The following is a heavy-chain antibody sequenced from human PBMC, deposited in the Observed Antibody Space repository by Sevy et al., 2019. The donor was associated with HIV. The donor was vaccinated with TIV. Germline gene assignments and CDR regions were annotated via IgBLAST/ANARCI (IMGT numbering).Heavy chain of an antibody. J-gene: IGHJ6*02. D-gene: IGHD6-13*01. Sequence: ASVKVSCKASGGTFSSYAISWVRQAPGQGLEWMGGIIPIFGTANYAQKFQGRVTITADESTSTAYMELSSLRSEDTAVYYCARNSIAAAGREYYYHYGMDVWGQGTTVTVSS. V-gene: IGHV1-69*13. CDR2: IIPIFGTA. CDR3: ARNSIAAAGREYYYHYGMDV. CDR1: GGTFSSYA.